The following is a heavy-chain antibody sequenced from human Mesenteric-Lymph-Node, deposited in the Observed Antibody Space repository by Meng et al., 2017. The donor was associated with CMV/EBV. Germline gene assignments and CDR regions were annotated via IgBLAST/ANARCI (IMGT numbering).Heavy chain of an antibody. D-gene: IGHD1-14*01. CDR3: ARVRQFWNHVDC. J-gene: IGHJ4*02. CDR1: GFTFSDHY. Sequence: SGFTFSDHYMDWVRQAPGKGLEWVGRTRNKANSYTTEYAASVRGRFTISRDDSKNSLYLQMNSLKTEDTAMYYCARVRQFWNHVDCWGQGTLVTVSS. V-gene: IGHV3-72*01. CDR2: TRNKANSYTT.